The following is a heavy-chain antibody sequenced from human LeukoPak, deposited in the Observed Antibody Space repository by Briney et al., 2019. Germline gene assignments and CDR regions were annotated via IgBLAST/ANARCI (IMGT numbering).Heavy chain of an antibody. V-gene: IGHV3-20*04. CDR2: INWNAGSA. CDR3: ATAGGYYYNYYMDV. Sequence: GGSLRLSCAASGFTFDDYGMNWVRQAPGKGLEWVSGINWNAGSAAYADSVKGRFTISRDNAKNSLYLQMNSLRAEDTALYYCATAGGYYYNYYMDVWGRGTTVTVSS. J-gene: IGHJ6*03. CDR1: GFTFDDYG.